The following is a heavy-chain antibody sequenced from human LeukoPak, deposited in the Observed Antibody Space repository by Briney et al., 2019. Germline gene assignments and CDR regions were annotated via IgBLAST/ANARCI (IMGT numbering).Heavy chain of an antibody. CDR2: ISSSSSTI. V-gene: IGHV3-48*01. J-gene: IGHJ4*02. CDR1: GFTFSSYS. Sequence: GGSLRLSCAASGFTFSSYSMNWVRQAPGKGLEWVSYISSSSSTIYYADSVKGRFTISRDNAKNSLYLQMNSLRAEDTAVYYCARVWLRLGELSSPLDYWGQGTLVTVSS. D-gene: IGHD3-16*02. CDR3: ARVWLRLGELSSPLDY.